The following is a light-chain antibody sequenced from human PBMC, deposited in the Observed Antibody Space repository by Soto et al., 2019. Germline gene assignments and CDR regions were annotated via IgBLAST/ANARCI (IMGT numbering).Light chain of an antibody. V-gene: IGKV3-15*01. Sequence: EIVMTQSPATLSVSPCERATLSSRASQSVSSNLARYQQKPGQAPRLLIYGASTRATGIPARFSGSGSGTEFTLTISSLQSEDFAVYYCQQYNNWPQTFGQGTKVDNK. CDR3: QQYNNWPQT. CDR1: QSVSSN. J-gene: IGKJ1*01. CDR2: GAS.